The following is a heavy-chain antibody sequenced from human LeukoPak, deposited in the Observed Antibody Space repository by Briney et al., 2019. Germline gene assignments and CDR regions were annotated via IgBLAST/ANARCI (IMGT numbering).Heavy chain of an antibody. D-gene: IGHD2-2*01. J-gene: IGHJ4*02. Sequence: ASVKVSCKASGYTFTGYYMQWVRQAPGQGLEWMGWIDPKSGGTNYAQKFQGRVTMTRDTSITTAYMELSRLRSDDTAVYYCAREVYGGYCSSTSCYEGGYYFDYWGQGTLVTVSS. V-gene: IGHV1-2*02. CDR2: IDPKSGGT. CDR1: GYTFTGYY. CDR3: AREVYGGYCSSTSCYEGGYYFDY.